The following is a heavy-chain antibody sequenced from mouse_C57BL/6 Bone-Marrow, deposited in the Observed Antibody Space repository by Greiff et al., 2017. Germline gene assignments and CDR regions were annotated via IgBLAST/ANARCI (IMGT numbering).Heavy chain of an antibody. Sequence: QVQLQQSGAELVRPGASVKLSCKASGYTFTDYYIHWVQQRPGQGLEWIGRIYPGSGNTYYNAKFKGKATLTAEKSSSTAYMQLSSLTSEDTAVYYCARAEECGCGFAYWGQGTLVTVSA. CDR3: ARAEECGCGFAY. CDR1: GYTFTDYY. CDR2: IYPGSGNT. J-gene: IGHJ3*01. D-gene: IGHD3-3*01. V-gene: IGHV1-76*01.